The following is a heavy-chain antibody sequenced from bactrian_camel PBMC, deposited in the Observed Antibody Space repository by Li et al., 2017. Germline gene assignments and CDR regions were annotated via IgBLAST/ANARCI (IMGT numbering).Heavy chain of an antibody. CDR3: AAGPDVGREKHLTAYQVLSIRRNNF. Sequence: DVQLVESGGGAVQTGGSLRLTCTAIGHTVEGGNQGWYRETPGNEFELGSSIAPDGSRWYADSVQGRFTISRNVLPERLSLQMTRLKAEDTAMYYCAAGPDVGREKHLTAYQVLSIRRNNFWGQGTQVTVSS. V-gene: IGHV3-1*01. D-gene: IGHD1*01. CDR2: IAPDGSR. CDR1: GHTVEGGN. J-gene: IGHJ4*01.